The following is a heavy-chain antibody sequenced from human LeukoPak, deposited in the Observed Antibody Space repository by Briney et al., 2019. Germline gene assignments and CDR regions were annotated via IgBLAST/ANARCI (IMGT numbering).Heavy chain of an antibody. Sequence: TLSLTCTVSGGSISSGGYYWSWIRQHPGKGPEWIGYIYYSGSTYYNPSLKSRVTISVDTSKNQFSLKLSSVTAADTAVYYCARGLRFLEWLSINWFDPWGQGTLVTVSS. CDR2: IYYSGST. V-gene: IGHV4-31*03. D-gene: IGHD3-3*01. J-gene: IGHJ5*02. CDR3: ARGLRFLEWLSINWFDP. CDR1: GGSISSGGYY.